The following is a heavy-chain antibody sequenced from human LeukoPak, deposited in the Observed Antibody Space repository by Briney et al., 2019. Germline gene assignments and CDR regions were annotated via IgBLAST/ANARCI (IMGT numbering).Heavy chain of an antibody. CDR2: IYSGGST. CDR1: GFTFGDYA. V-gene: IGHV3-66*01. Sequence: GGSLRLSCTASGFTFGDYAMSWVRQAPGKGLEWVSVIYSGGSTYYADSVKGRFTISRDNSKNTLYLQMNSLRAEDTAVYYCATETQRVVAYYGMDVWGQGTTVTVSS. CDR3: ATETQRVVAYYGMDV. D-gene: IGHD2-15*01. J-gene: IGHJ6*02.